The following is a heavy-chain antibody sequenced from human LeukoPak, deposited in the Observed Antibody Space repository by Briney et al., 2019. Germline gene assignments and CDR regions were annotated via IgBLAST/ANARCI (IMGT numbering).Heavy chain of an antibody. J-gene: IGHJ4*02. CDR1: GFTFSSYG. CDR3: AKDLSTSYYYDSSGDGY. V-gene: IGHV3-30*18. Sequence: PGRSLRLSCAASGFTFSSYGMHWVRQAPGKGLEWVAVISYDGSNKYYADSVKGRFTISRDNSKNTLYLQMNSLRAEDTAVYYCAKDLSTSYYYDSSGDGYCGQGTLVTVSS. D-gene: IGHD3-22*01. CDR2: ISYDGSNK.